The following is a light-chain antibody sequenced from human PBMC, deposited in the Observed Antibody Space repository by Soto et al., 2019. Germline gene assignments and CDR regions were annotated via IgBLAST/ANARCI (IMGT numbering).Light chain of an antibody. CDR1: QGIANY. CDR3: QKYNGAPFT. Sequence: DIQMTQSPSSLSASVGDRVTLTCRASQGIANYLAWYQQKPGKVPKLLIYAASTLEPGVPSRFSGSGFGTDFTLSISSLQPEDFATYYCQKYNGAPFTFGHGTKVDIK. V-gene: IGKV1-27*01. CDR2: AAS. J-gene: IGKJ3*01.